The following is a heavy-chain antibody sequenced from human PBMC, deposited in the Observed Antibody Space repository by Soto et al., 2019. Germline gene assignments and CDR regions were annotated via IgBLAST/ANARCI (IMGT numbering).Heavy chain of an antibody. CDR3: TTSIFGVVTAH. Sequence: EVQLVESGGGLVKPGGSLRLSCAASGFTFSNAWMNWVRQAPGKGREWVGRIRSITDGGTTDYAAPVRGRFTFSRDDSKDTLFLQMNSLKTEDTAVYYCTTSIFGVVTAHWGQGTLVTVSS. CDR2: IRSITDGGTT. D-gene: IGHD3-3*01. J-gene: IGHJ4*02. V-gene: IGHV3-15*07. CDR1: GFTFSNAW.